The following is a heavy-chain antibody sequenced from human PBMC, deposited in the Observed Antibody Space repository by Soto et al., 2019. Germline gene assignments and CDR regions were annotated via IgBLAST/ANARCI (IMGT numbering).Heavy chain of an antibody. CDR1: GYTVTSYG. Sequence: QIHLEQSGPEVKKPGASVKVSCKASGYTVTSYGISGVRLAPGQGLEWMGWINIYGGGTNYAQKYQTRATKTRDTSTNTVYLEMRSLTSDDTAIYYCARALYYYDNSGLAFWGQGTLVTVSS. J-gene: IGHJ4*02. CDR2: INIYGGGT. D-gene: IGHD3-22*01. V-gene: IGHV1-18*01. CDR3: ARALYYYDNSGLAF.